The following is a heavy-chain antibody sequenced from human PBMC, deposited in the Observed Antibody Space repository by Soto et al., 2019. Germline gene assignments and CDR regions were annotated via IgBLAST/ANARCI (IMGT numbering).Heavy chain of an antibody. J-gene: IGHJ5*02. Sequence: GGSLRLSCAASGFTFSSYAMSWVRQAPGKGLEWVSAISGSGGSTYYADSVKGRFTISRDNSKNTLYLRMNSLRAEDTAVYYCAKSPDYSNYVFCTWFAPGAKGTRVPVSS. D-gene: IGHD4-4*01. V-gene: IGHV3-23*01. CDR1: GFTFSSYA. CDR2: ISGSGGST. CDR3: AKSPDYSNYVFCTWFAP.